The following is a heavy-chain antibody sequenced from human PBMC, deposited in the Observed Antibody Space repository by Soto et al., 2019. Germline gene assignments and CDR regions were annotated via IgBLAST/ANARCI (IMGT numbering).Heavy chain of an antibody. J-gene: IGHJ3*02. D-gene: IGHD6-19*01. Sequence: SETLSLTCAVYGGSFSGYYWSWIRQPPGKGLEWIGEINHSGSTNYNPSLKSRVTISVDTSKNSLYLQMNSLRAEDTALYYCAKDKAVAGLEAAFDIWGQGTMVTVSS. CDR3: AKDKAVAGLEAAFDI. V-gene: IGHV4-34*01. CDR2: INHSGST. CDR1: GGSFSGYY.